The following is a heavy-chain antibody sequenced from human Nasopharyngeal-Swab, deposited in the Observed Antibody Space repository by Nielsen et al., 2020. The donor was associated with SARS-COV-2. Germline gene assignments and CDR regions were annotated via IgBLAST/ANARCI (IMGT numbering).Heavy chain of an antibody. D-gene: IGHD5-24*01. CDR2: ISYDGSNK. J-gene: IGHJ4*02. CDR3: AREAEMATITLTWDPKYYFDY. CDR1: GFTFSSYA. V-gene: IGHV3-30-3*01. Sequence: GESLKISCAASGFTFSSYAMHWVRQAPGKGLEWVAVISYDGSNKYYADSVKGRFTISRDNSKNTLYLQMNSLRAEDTAVYYCAREAEMATITLTWDPKYYFDYWGQGTLVTVSS.